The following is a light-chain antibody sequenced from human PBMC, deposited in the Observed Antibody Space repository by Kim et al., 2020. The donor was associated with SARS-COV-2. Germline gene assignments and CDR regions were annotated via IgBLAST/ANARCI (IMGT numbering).Light chain of an antibody. Sequence: GQSITIACTGTSSDVGGYNYVSWYQQHPGEAPKIMIYYVSHRPSGVSNRFSGSKSGNTASLTISGLQAEDEADYYCSSYTSSSPRVFGGGTQLTVL. CDR2: YVS. J-gene: IGLJ3*02. CDR3: SSYTSSSPRV. V-gene: IGLV2-14*03. CDR1: SSDVGGYNY.